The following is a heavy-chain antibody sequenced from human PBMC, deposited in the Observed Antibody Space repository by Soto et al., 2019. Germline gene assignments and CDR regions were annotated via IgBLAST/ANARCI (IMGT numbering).Heavy chain of an antibody. V-gene: IGHV3-30-3*01. CDR2: ISYDGSNK. J-gene: IGHJ1*01. CDR3: ARDSGYSSGWYDTEYFQH. Sequence: GWSLRLSCAASGFTFSSYAMHWVRQAPGKGLEWVAVISYDGSNKYYADSVKGRFTISRDNSKNTLYLQMNSLRAEDTAVYYCARDSGYSSGWYDTEYFQHWGQGTLVTVSS. D-gene: IGHD6-19*01. CDR1: GFTFSSYA.